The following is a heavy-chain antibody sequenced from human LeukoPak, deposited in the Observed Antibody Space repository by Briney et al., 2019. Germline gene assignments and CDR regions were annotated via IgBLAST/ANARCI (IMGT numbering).Heavy chain of an antibody. CDR2: IYSGGTT. Sequence: GGSLRLSCAASGFTVSSNYMSWVRQAPGKGLEWVSVIYSGGTTSYADSVKGRFTIFRDNSKNTLFLQMNSLRAEDTAVYYCARGGYSSSWYHFDYWGQGTLVTVSS. D-gene: IGHD6-13*01. V-gene: IGHV3-53*01. J-gene: IGHJ4*02. CDR1: GFTVSSNY. CDR3: ARGGYSSSWYHFDY.